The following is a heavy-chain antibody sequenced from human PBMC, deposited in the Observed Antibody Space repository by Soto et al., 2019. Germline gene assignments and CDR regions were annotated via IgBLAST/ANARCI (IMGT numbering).Heavy chain of an antibody. Sequence: PSETLSLTCTVSGGSISSNSDYWGWIRQPPGKGLEWIGNIYYSGSTYYNPSLKSRVSISVDTSKNQFSLKLTSVTAADTAVYYCARDKITGLFDYWGQGTLVTVSS. J-gene: IGHJ4*02. CDR2: IYYSGST. D-gene: IGHD2-8*02. CDR1: GGSISSNSDY. CDR3: ARDKITGLFDY. V-gene: IGHV4-39*02.